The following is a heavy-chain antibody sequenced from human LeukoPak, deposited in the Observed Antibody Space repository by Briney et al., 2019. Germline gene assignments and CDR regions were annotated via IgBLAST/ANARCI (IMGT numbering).Heavy chain of an antibody. J-gene: IGHJ4*02. D-gene: IGHD3-22*01. CDR2: ISWHGSTT. Sequence: GGSLRLSCAASGFTFDDYTMHWVRRAPGKGLEWVSVISWHGSTTKYADSVRGRFTISRDNRKNSLSLQMNSLTPEDTASYYCAKDIGDSIGYNYFDSWGRGTLVTVSS. CDR1: GFTFDDYT. CDR3: AKDIGDSIGYNYFDS. V-gene: IGHV3-43*01.